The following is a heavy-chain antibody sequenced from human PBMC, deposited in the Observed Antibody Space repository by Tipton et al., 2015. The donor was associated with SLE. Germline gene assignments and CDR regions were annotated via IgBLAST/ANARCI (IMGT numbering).Heavy chain of an antibody. D-gene: IGHD3-16*01. J-gene: IGHJ6*02. CDR3: ARGGGDRRMEV. V-gene: IGHV4-34*01. CDR2: INHSGST. CDR1: GGSFSGYY. Sequence: TLSLTCAVYGGSFSGYYWSWIRQPPGKGLEWIGEINHSGSTNYNPSLKSRVTISVDTSKNQFSLKLSSVTAADTAVYYCARGGGDRRMEVWGQGTAVTVSS.